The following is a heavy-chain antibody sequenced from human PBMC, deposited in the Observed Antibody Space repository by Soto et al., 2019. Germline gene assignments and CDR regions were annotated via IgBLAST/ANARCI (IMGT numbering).Heavy chain of an antibody. D-gene: IGHD2-2*01. Sequence: PSETLSLTCSVFGGSMSAYYWSWIRQSPGKGLEWIGYIYHSGSTYYNPSLKSRVTISVDRSKNQFSLKLSSVTAADTAVYYCARVPDRWGQGTLVTVSS. J-gene: IGHJ5*02. CDR2: IYHSGST. CDR3: ARVPDR. CDR1: GGSMSAYY. V-gene: IGHV4-30-2*06.